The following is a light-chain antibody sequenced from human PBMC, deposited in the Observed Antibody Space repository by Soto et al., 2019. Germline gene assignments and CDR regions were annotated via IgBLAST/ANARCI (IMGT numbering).Light chain of an antibody. CDR3: SSYAGRNTYI. J-gene: IGLJ1*01. Sequence: QSVLTQPPPASGSPGQSVTISCTGTSSDVGGYKYVSWYQQHPGKAPKLMIHEVSRRPSGVPDRFSGSKSGNTASLTVSGLQAEDEADYYCSSYAGRNTYIFGTGTKVTVL. V-gene: IGLV2-8*01. CDR1: SSDVGGYKY. CDR2: EVS.